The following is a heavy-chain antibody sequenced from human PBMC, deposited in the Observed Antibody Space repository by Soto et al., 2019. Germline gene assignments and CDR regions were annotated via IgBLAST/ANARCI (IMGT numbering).Heavy chain of an antibody. J-gene: IGHJ6*02. V-gene: IGHV4-61*01. CDR1: GASISSSSYY. Sequence: SETLSLTCTVSGASISSSSYYWNWIRQPPGKGLEWIGYMYNTGSTIYNPSLKSRVTISVDTSKNQFSLKLNSVTAADTAVYYCARDLWGYCGADCYPLDVWGQGTTVTVSS. CDR3: ARDLWGYCGADCYPLDV. D-gene: IGHD2-21*02. CDR2: MYNTGST.